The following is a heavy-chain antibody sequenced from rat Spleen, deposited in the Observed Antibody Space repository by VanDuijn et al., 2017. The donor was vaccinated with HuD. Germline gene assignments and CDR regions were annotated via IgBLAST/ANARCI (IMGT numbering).Heavy chain of an antibody. V-gene: IGHV5-29*01. D-gene: IGHD1-12*02. J-gene: IGHJ4*01. Sequence: EVQLVESDGGLVQPGRSLKLSCAASGFTFSDYYMAWVRQAPTKGLEWVASISYDGLVPYYRDSVKGRCTISRDNSESTLYLQMDSLRSEDPATYYCARHRLYFYDGSYYHSRVMDAWGQGASVTVSS. CDR1: GFTFSDYY. CDR2: ISYDGLVP. CDR3: ARHRLYFYDGSYYHSRVMDA.